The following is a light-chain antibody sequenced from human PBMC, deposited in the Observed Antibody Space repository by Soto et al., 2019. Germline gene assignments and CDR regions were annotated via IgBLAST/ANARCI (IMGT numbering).Light chain of an antibody. CDR2: GAS. V-gene: IGKV1-12*01. J-gene: IGKJ1*01. CDR3: QQAFTFPPT. Sequence: DIQMTQSPSSVSASVGDRVIITCRASQVISGWLAWYQQRPGKAPDLLISGASTLQSGVPSRFSGSGSGTDFTLTIISLQPEDFATYYCQQAFTFPPTFGQGTRVEVK. CDR1: QVISGW.